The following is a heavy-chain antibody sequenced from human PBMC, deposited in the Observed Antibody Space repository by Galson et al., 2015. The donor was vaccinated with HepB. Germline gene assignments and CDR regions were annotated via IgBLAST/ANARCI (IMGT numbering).Heavy chain of an antibody. J-gene: IGHJ6*02. V-gene: IGHV3-49*03. CDR1: GFTFGDYA. Sequence: SLRVSCAASGFTFGDYAMSWFRQAPGKGLEGVGFIRSKAYGGTTEYAASVKGRFTISRDDSKSIAYLQMNSLKTEDTAVYYCTRVDTGYSSGWSFGYYYYYGMDVWGQGTTVTVSS. CDR3: TRVDTGYSSGWSFGYYYYYGMDV. D-gene: IGHD6-19*01. CDR2: IRSKAYGGTT.